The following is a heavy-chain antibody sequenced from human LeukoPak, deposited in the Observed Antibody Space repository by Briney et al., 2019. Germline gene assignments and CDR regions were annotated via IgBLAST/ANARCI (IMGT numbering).Heavy chain of an antibody. CDR2: IYYSGST. CDR1: GGSISSYY. V-gene: IGHV4-59*12. J-gene: IGHJ4*02. CDR3: ARDQEYSSGQPFDH. D-gene: IGHD6-19*01. Sequence: PSETLSLTCTVSGGSISSYYWSWIRQPPGKGLEWIGYIYYSGSTYYNPSLKSRVTISVDTSKNQFSLKLSSVTAADTAVYYCARDQEYSSGQPFDHWGQGTLVTVSS.